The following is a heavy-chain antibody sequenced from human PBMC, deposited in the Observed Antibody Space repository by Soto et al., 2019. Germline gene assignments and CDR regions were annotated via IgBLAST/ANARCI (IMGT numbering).Heavy chain of an antibody. CDR1: GLTFSDHS. CDR3: AAGTDTAMEQGADY. D-gene: IGHD5-18*01. J-gene: IGHJ4*02. V-gene: IGHV3-21*01. CDR2: ISTTGRYI. Sequence: GVLRLSCAGSGLTFSDHSMNWVRQAPGKGLEWVSSISTTGRYIYYADSMAGRFTISRDNAKNSVYLQINSLRGEDTAIYYCAAGTDTAMEQGADYWGQGTLVTVS.